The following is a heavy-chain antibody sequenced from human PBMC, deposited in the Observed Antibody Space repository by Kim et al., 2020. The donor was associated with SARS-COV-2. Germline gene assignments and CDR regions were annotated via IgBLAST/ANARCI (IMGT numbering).Heavy chain of an antibody. CDR1: GFTFDDYA. V-gene: IGHV3-9*01. Sequence: GGSLRLSCAASGFTFDDYAMHRVRQAPGKGLEWVSGISWNSGSIGYADSVKGRFTISRDNAKNSLYLQMNSLRAEDTALYYCAKGSGSYRLQSYFDYWGQGTLVTVSS. J-gene: IGHJ4*02. CDR2: ISWNSGSI. D-gene: IGHD1-26*01. CDR3: AKGSGSYRLQSYFDY.